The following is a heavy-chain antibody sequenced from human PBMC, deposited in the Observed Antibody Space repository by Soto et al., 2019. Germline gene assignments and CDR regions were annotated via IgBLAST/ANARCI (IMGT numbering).Heavy chain of an antibody. CDR1: GYTFTGYY. J-gene: IGHJ6*02. D-gene: IGHD6-6*01. V-gene: IGHV1-2*02. CDR2: INPNSGGT. CDR3: ARWSSSRRDPYYAMGV. Sequence: ASVKVSCKASGYTFTGYYMHWVRQAPGQGLEWMGWINPNSGGTNYAQKFQGRVTMTRDTSISTAYMELSRLRSDDTAVYYCARWSSSRRDPYYAMGVWGQGATVTVSS.